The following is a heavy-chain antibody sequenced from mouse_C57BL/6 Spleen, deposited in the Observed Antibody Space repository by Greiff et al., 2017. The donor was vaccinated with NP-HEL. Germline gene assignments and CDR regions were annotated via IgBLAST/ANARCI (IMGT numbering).Heavy chain of an antibody. CDR2: IWRGGST. CDR3: AKNGYDYYYAMDY. V-gene: IGHV2-5*01. Sequence: VQLQQSGPGLVQPSQSLSITCTVSGFSLTSYGVHWVRQSPGKGLEWLGVIWRGGSTDYNAAFMSRLSITKDNSKSQVFFKMNSLQADDTAIYYCAKNGYDYYYAMDYWGQGTSVTVSS. J-gene: IGHJ4*01. CDR1: GFSLTSYG. D-gene: IGHD2-4*01.